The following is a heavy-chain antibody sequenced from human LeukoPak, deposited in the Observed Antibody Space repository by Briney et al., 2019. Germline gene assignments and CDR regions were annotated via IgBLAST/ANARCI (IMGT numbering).Heavy chain of an antibody. CDR2: ISYDGSNK. Sequence: PGGSLRLSCAASGFTFSSYGMHWVRQAPGKGLEWVAVISYDGSNKYYADSVKGRFTISRDNSKNTLYLQMNSLRAEDTALYYCAKFSSWYGGMGNYFDYWGQGTLVTVSS. J-gene: IGHJ4*02. CDR3: AKFSSWYGGMGNYFDY. CDR1: GFTFSSYG. D-gene: IGHD6-13*01. V-gene: IGHV3-30*18.